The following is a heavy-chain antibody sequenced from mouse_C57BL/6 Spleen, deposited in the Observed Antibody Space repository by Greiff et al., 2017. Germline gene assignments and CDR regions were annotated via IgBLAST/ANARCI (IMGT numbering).Heavy chain of an antibody. CDR3: ARGLLRYSLYYAMDY. Sequence: QVQLQQPGTELVKPGASVKLSCKASGYTFTSYWMHWVKQRPGQGLEWIGNINPSNGGTNYNEKFQSKATLTVDKSSSTAYMQLSSLTSEDSAVYYCARGLLRYSLYYAMDYWGQGTSVTVSS. D-gene: IGHD1-1*01. CDR1: GYTFTSYW. CDR2: INPSNGGT. J-gene: IGHJ4*01. V-gene: IGHV1-53*01.